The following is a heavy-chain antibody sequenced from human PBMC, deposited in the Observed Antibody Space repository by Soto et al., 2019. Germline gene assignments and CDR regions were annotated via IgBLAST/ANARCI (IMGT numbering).Heavy chain of an antibody. CDR1: GFTFSSYA. V-gene: IGHV3-64D*08. Sequence: GGALRLSGSASGFTFSSYAMHWVRQASGKGLEYVSAISSNGASTYYADSVKGRFTISRDNSKNTLYLQMSSLRAEDTAVYYCVKDHSSGWQDDYWGQGTLVTVSS. CDR2: ISSNGAST. J-gene: IGHJ4*02. D-gene: IGHD6-19*01. CDR3: VKDHSSGWQDDY.